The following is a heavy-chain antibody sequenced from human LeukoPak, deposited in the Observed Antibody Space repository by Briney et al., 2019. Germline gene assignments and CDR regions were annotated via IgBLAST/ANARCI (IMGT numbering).Heavy chain of an antibody. CDR1: GFTFSSYA. Sequence: GGSLRLSCAASGFTFSSYAMHWVRQAPGKGLEWVAVISYDGSNKYYADSVKGRFTISRDNSKNTLYLQMNSLRAEDTAVYYCAKVDYYDSGGYYPFDYWGQGTLVTVSS. V-gene: IGHV3-30*04. CDR3: AKVDYYDSGGYYPFDY. CDR2: ISYDGSNK. D-gene: IGHD3-22*01. J-gene: IGHJ4*02.